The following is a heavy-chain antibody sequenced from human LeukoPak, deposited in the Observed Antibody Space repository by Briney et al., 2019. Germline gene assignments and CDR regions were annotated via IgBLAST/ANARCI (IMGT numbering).Heavy chain of an antibody. CDR1: GGSISSGGYY. CDR3: ARAWGDYDFWSGPFDY. CDR2: IYTSGST. V-gene: IGHV4-61*02. J-gene: IGHJ4*02. Sequence: SETLSLTCTVSGGSISSGGYYWSWIRQPAGKGLEWIGRIYTSGSTNYNPSLKSRVTILVDTSKNQFSLKLSSVTAADTAVYYCARAWGDYDFWSGPFDYWGQGTLVTVSS. D-gene: IGHD3-3*01.